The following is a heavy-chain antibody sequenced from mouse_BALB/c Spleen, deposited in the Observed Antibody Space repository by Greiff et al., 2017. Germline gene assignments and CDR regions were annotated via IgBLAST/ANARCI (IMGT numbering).Heavy chain of an antibody. CDR2: ISNGGGST. Sequence: DVKLVESGGGLVQPGGSLKLSCAASGFTFSSYTMSWVRQTPEKRLEWVAYISNGGGSTYYPDTVKGRFTISRDNAKNTLYLQMSSLKSEDTAMYYCARFYGYWYFDVWGAGTTVTVSS. D-gene: IGHD2-2*01. J-gene: IGHJ1*01. V-gene: IGHV5-12-2*01. CDR3: ARFYGYWYFDV. CDR1: GFTFSSYT.